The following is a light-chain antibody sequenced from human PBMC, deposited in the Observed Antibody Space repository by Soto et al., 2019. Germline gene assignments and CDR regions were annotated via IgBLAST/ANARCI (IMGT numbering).Light chain of an antibody. Sequence: SALTQPASVSGSPGQSIAISCTGTSSDVGSYNLVSWYQQHPGKAPKLMIYEDNKRPSGVSNRFSVSKSGYTASLTISGLQAEDEADYYCCSYARTSTYVFGSGTKVTVL. V-gene: IGLV2-23*01. CDR3: CSYARTSTYV. CDR2: EDN. CDR1: SSDVGSYNL. J-gene: IGLJ1*01.